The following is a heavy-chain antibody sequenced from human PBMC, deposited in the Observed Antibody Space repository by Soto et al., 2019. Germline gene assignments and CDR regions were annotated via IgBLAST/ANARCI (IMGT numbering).Heavy chain of an antibody. D-gene: IGHD6-13*01. CDR3: SIEAAGKYDY. Sequence: PSETLSLTCAVYGGSFSGYYWSWIRQPPGKGLEWIGEINHSGSTNYNPSLKSRVTISVDTSKNQFSLKLGSVTAADTAVYYCSIEAAGKYDYWGQGPRVTVS. V-gene: IGHV4-34*01. J-gene: IGHJ4*02. CDR1: GGSFSGYY. CDR2: INHSGST.